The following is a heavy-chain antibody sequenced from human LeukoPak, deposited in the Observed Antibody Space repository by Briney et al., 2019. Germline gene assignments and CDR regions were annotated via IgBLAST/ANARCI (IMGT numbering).Heavy chain of an antibody. Sequence: SGPTLVKSTQTLTLTCSFSGFSLSSSGVGVGWVRQPPGTALQWLALIYWNDERRYSPSLRSRVSITKDTSKNQVVLTMTNMDPVDTATYYCAHKAAVAGHEYFQHWGQGTLVTVSS. CDR2: IYWNDER. CDR1: GFSLSSSGVG. D-gene: IGHD6-19*01. CDR3: AHKAAVAGHEYFQH. J-gene: IGHJ1*01. V-gene: IGHV2-5*01.